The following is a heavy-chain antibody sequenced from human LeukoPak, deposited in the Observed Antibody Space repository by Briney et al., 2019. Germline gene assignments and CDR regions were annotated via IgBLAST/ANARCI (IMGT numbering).Heavy chain of an antibody. CDR3: ARPKGLRYFENHAFDI. Sequence: GGSLRPSCAASGFTFSSYEMNWVRQAPGKGPEWVSYISSSGSTIYYADSVKGRFTISRDNAKNSLYLQMNSLRAEDTAVYYCARPKGLRYFENHAFDIWGQGTMVTVSS. V-gene: IGHV3-48*03. CDR1: GFTFSSYE. D-gene: IGHD3-9*01. J-gene: IGHJ3*02. CDR2: ISSSGSTI.